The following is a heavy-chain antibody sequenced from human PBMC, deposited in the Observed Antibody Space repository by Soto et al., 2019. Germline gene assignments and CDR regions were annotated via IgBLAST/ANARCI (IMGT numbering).Heavy chain of an antibody. V-gene: IGHV1-2*04. Sequence: ASVKVSCKASGYTFTGYYMHWVRQAPGQGLEWMGWINPNSGGTNYAQKFQGWVTMTRDTSISTAYMELSRLRSDDTAVYYCARSASIRGENYGMDVWGQGTTVTVSS. J-gene: IGHJ6*02. CDR2: INPNSGGT. D-gene: IGHD3-10*01. CDR1: GYTFTGYY. CDR3: ARSASIRGENYGMDV.